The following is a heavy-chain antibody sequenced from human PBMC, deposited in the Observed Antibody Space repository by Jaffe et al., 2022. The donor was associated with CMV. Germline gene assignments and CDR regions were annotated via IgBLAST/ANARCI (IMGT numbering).Heavy chain of an antibody. CDR1: GGSISSDY. V-gene: IGHV4-59*01. CDR3: ASLRELLQSHTFDAFDI. CDR2: IYYSGST. J-gene: IGHJ3*02. D-gene: IGHD1-26*01. Sequence: QVQLQESGPGLVKPSETLSLTCTVSGGSISSDYWSWIRQPPGKGLEWIGYIYYSGSTNYNPSLKSRVTISVDRSKNQFSLKLSSVTAADTAVYYCASLRELLQSHTFDAFDIWGQGTMVTVSS.